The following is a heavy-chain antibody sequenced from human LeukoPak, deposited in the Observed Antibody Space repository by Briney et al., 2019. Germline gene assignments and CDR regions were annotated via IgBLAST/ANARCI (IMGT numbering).Heavy chain of an antibody. J-gene: IGHJ4*02. D-gene: IGHD1-26*01. CDR2: ISYDGSNK. Sequence: GGSLRLSCEASGFTFRSYGMHWVRQAPGKGLEWVAVISYDGSNKYYADSVKDRFTISRDNSKNTLYLQMNSLRAEDTAVCYCAKDVVGAATAGGDYWGQGTLVTVSS. CDR1: GFTFRSYG. V-gene: IGHV3-30*18. CDR3: AKDVVGAATAGGDY.